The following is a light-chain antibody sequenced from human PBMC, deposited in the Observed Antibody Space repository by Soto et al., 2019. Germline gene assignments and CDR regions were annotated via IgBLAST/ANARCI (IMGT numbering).Light chain of an antibody. CDR2: EVS. J-gene: IGLJ1*01. Sequence: QSALTQPASVSGSPGQSITISCXXXXXDVGGYNYVSRYQQHPGKAPKLMIYEVSNRPSGVSNRFSGSKSGNTASLTISGLQAEDEADYYCSSYTSSSTLNVFGTGTKLTVL. CDR1: XXDVGGYNY. CDR3: SSYTSSSTLNV. V-gene: IGLV2-14*01.